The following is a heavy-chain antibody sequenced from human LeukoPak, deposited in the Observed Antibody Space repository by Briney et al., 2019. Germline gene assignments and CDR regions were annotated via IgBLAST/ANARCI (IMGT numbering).Heavy chain of an antibody. Sequence: SETLSLTCSVSGYSISSGYYWGWIRQPPGKGLEWIGSIYHSGSTYYNPSLKSRVIISVDTSKNQFSLKLSSVTAADTAVYYCARERVGYCSGGSCYWNPVRQNNWFDPWGQGTLVTVSS. D-gene: IGHD2-15*01. CDR2: IYHSGST. V-gene: IGHV4-38-2*02. J-gene: IGHJ5*02. CDR3: ARERVGYCSGGSCYWNPVRQNNWFDP. CDR1: GYSISSGYY.